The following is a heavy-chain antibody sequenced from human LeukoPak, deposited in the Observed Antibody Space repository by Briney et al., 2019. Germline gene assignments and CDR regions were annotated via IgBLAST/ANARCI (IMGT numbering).Heavy chain of an antibody. D-gene: IGHD3-10*01. CDR1: GFIFNNYG. CDR3: AKGNGYYGSGSYLVDY. J-gene: IGHJ4*02. CDR2: ISNDGGGT. V-gene: IGHV3-23*01. Sequence: GGSLRLSCAASGFIFNNYGLVWVRQAPGKGLEWVSAISNDGGGTTYADFVKGRFSVSRDNSKNTLYLQMNSLRAEDTAVYYCAKGNGYYGSGSYLVDYWGQGTLVTVSS.